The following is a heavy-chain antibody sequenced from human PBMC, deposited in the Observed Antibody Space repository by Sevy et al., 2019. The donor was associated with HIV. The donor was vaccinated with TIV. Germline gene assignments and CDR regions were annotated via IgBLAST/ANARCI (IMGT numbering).Heavy chain of an antibody. CDR2: IYYSGST. V-gene: IGHV4-59*08. CDR3: ARHSNWGRYFDY. J-gene: IGHJ4*02. D-gene: IGHD3-16*01. Sequence: SETLSLTCTVSGGSISSYYWSWIRQPPGKGLEWIGYIYYSGSTNYNPSLKSRVTISVDTSKNQFSLKLSSVTAADTAVYYCARHSNWGRYFDYWGQGTLVTVSS. CDR1: GGSISSYY.